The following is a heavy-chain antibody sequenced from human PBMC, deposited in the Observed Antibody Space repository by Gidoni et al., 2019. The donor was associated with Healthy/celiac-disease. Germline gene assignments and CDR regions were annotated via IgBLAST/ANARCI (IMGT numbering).Heavy chain of an antibody. Sequence: QITLKESGPTLVKPTQTLTLTCTFSGFSLSTSGVGVGWIRQPPGKALEWLALIYWDDDKRYSPSLKSRLTITKDTSKNQVVLTMTNMDPVDTATYYCAHTRIAAAGTVPHDGAFDIWGQGTMVTVSS. CDR2: IYWDDDK. D-gene: IGHD6-13*01. CDR1: GFSLSTSGVG. CDR3: AHTRIAAAGTVPHDGAFDI. V-gene: IGHV2-5*02. J-gene: IGHJ3*02.